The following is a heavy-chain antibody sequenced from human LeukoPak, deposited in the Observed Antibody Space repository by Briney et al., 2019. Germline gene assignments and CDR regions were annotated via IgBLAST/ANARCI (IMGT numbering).Heavy chain of an antibody. CDR1: GGSISSYY. CDR2: IYYSGST. J-gene: IGHJ4*02. D-gene: IGHD6-6*01. V-gene: IGHV4-59*12. CDR3: ARESSSGLFDY. Sequence: SETLSLTCTVSGGSISSYYWSWIRQPPGKGLEWIGYIYYSGSTNYNPSLKSRVTISVDTSKNQFSLKLSSVTAADTAVYYCARESSSGLFDYWGQGTLVTVSS.